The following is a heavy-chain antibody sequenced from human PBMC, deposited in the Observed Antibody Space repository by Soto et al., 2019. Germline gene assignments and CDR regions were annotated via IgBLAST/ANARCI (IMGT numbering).Heavy chain of an antibody. CDR3: AHIVVAGLGYYFDY. Sequence: QITLKESGPTLVKPTQTLTLTCTFSGFSLTSTRMAVGWIRQPPGKALEWLALIYWDDDKRYSPFLKSRLTIIKDTSKNQVVLTMSIMDHVDTARYYCAHIVVAGLGYYFDYWGQGTLVTVSS. CDR1: GFSLTSTRMA. J-gene: IGHJ4*02. D-gene: IGHD6-19*01. CDR2: IYWDDDK. V-gene: IGHV2-5*02.